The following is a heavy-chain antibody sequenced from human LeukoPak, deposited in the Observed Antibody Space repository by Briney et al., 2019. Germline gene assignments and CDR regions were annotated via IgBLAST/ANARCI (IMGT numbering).Heavy chain of an antibody. CDR3: AKGDSTGYYYHYGYYFDY. J-gene: IGHJ4*02. D-gene: IGHD3-22*01. CDR2: ISYDGSKK. V-gene: IGHV3-30*18. CDR1: RFTFSNYG. Sequence: GGSLRLSCAASRFTFSNYGMHWVRQAPGKGLEWVAVISYDGSKKYYADSVKGRFTISRDNSKSTLYLQMNSLRAEDTAVYYCAKGDSTGYYYHYGYYFDYWGQGTLVTVSS.